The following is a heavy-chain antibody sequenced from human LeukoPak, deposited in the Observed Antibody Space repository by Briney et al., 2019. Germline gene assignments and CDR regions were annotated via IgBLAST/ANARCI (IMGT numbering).Heavy chain of an antibody. CDR2: ISGSGGST. D-gene: IGHD2-2*01. Sequence: PGGSLRLSCAASGFTFSSYAMSWVRQAPGKGLEWVSAISGSGGSTYYADSVKGRFTISRDNSKNTLYLQMNSLRAEDTAVYYCARGSLGCSSTSCYPFDYWGQGTLVTVSS. CDR3: ARGSLGCSSTSCYPFDY. V-gene: IGHV3-23*01. J-gene: IGHJ4*02. CDR1: GFTFSSYA.